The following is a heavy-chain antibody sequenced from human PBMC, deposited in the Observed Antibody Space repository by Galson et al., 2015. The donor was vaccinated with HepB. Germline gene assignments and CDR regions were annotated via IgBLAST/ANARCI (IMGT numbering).Heavy chain of an antibody. D-gene: IGHD4-11*01. CDR3: ARETRRAFDI. CDR1: GGSISNSY. J-gene: IGHJ3*02. V-gene: IGHV4-59*01. Sequence: LSLTCTVSGGSISNSYWSWIRQPPGKGLEWIGYIYYSGSTNYNPSLKSRVTISVDTSKDHFSLKLSSVTAADTAVYYCARETRRAFDIWGQGTMVTVSS. CDR2: IYYSGST.